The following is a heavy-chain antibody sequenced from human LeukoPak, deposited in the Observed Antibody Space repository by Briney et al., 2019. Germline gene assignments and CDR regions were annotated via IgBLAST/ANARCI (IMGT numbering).Heavy chain of an antibody. CDR2: INAGNGNT. CDR3: AGPGAYDSSGRNDEYAFDI. D-gene: IGHD3-22*01. V-gene: IGHV1-3*01. Sequence: GASVKVSCKASGYTFTSYAMHWVRQAPGQRLEWMGWINAGNGNTKYSQKFQGRVTITRDTSASTAYMELSSLRSEDTAVYYCAGPGAYDSSGRNDEYAFDIWGQGTMVTVSS. J-gene: IGHJ3*02. CDR1: GYTFTSYA.